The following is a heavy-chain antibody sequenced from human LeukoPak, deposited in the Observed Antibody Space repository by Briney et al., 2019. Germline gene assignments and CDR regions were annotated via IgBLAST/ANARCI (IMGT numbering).Heavy chain of an antibody. Sequence: PGGSLTLSCAASGSAFSRSWIHWVRQAPGKGLVWVSHINNDATRTTYADSVRGRFTISRDNAKNTVSLQKNSLRAEDTAVYYCASDGAYAMAVWGQGTTVTVSS. V-gene: IGHV3-74*01. CDR2: INNDATRT. D-gene: IGHD1-26*01. J-gene: IGHJ6*02. CDR3: ASDGAYAMAV. CDR1: GSAFSRSW.